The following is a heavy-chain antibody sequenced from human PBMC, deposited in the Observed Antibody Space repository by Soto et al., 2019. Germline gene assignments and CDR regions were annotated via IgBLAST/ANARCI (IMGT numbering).Heavy chain of an antibody. V-gene: IGHV1-18*01. CDR3: ARLRYYDSSGYYFSLYYFDY. Sequence: ASVMVSCKASGYTFTSYGISWVRQAPGQGLEWMGWISAYNGNTNYAQKLQGRVTMTTDTSTGTAYMELRSLRSDDTAVYYCARLRYYDSSGYYFSLYYFDYWGQGTLVTVSS. J-gene: IGHJ4*02. CDR2: ISAYNGNT. CDR1: GYTFTSYG. D-gene: IGHD3-22*01.